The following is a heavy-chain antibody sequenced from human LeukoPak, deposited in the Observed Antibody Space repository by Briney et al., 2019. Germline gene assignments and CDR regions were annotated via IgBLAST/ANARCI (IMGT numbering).Heavy chain of an antibody. Sequence: SETLSLTCTVSGGSISSGGYSWSWIRQPPGKGLEWIGYIYHSGSTYYNPSLKSRVTISVDRSKNQFSLKLSSVTAADTAVYYCARAAAGEFDYWGQGTLVTVSS. D-gene: IGHD6-13*01. CDR2: IYHSGST. V-gene: IGHV4-30-2*01. J-gene: IGHJ4*02. CDR1: GGSISSGGYS. CDR3: ARAAAGEFDY.